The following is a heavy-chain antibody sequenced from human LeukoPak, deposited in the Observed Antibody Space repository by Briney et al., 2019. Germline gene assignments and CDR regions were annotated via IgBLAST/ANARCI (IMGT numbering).Heavy chain of an antibody. V-gene: IGHV4-38-2*02. CDR2: IYNGGSI. CDR1: GYSITSGYY. Sequence: SETLPLTCTVSGYSITSGYYWGWIRQPPGGGLEWIGSIYNGGSIYYDPSLKSRVTISVATSKNEVSLKLSSVTAADTAVYYCARFTVDGSGYPYYMDVWGKGTTVTVSS. J-gene: IGHJ6*03. CDR3: ARFTVDGSGYPYYMDV. D-gene: IGHD3-22*01.